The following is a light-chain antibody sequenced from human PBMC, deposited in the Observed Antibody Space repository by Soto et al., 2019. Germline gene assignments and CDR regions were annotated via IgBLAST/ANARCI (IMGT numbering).Light chain of an antibody. CDR1: QVGSSTY. Sequence: EIALTQSPGTLSLSPGERAALSCRASQVGSSTYLAWYQQKPGQARRLLIYAASSRATGSPDRFSGSGSGTDFTLTISRLEPEDFAVYYCQQYDTSPPMYTFGQGTKLAIK. CDR3: QQYDTSPPMYT. CDR2: AAS. V-gene: IGKV3-20*01. J-gene: IGKJ2*01.